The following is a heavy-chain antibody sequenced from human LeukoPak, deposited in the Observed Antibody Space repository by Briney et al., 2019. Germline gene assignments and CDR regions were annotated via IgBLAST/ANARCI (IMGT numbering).Heavy chain of an antibody. CDR3: SDVSGSY. Sequence: GASLRLSCAASGFTFSSYNMNWVRQGPGKGLEWVSFISSSSSHIYYADSVKGRFTISRDNAKNSLYLQMNSLRAEDTAVYYCSDVSGSYWGQGTLVTVSS. CDR2: ISSSSSHI. D-gene: IGHD3-10*01. J-gene: IGHJ4*02. V-gene: IGHV3-21*01. CDR1: GFTFSSYN.